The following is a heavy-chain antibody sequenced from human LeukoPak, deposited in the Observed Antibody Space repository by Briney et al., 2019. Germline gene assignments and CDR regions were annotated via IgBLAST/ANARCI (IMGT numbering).Heavy chain of an antibody. CDR1: GFTFSSYA. J-gene: IGHJ4*02. V-gene: IGHV3-64*01. CDR2: ISSNGGST. Sequence: AGGSLRLSCAASGFTFSSYAMHWVRQAPGKGLEYVSAISSNGGSTYYANSVKGRFTISRDNSKNTLYLQMGSLRAEDMAVYYCARDPTDFWSGYYDYWGQGTLVTVSS. CDR3: ARDPTDFWSGYYDY. D-gene: IGHD3-3*01.